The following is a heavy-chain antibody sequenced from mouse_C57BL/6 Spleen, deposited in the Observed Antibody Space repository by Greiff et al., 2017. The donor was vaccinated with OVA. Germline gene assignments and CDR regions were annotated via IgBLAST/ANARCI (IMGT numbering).Heavy chain of an antibody. CDR1: GYTFTSYW. Sequence: QVQLQQPGAELVRPGSSVKLSCKASGYTFTSYWMHWVKQRPIQGLEWIGNIDPSDSETHYNQKFKDKATLTVDKSSTTAYMQLSILTSEYSAFYSCARSGDYYAWFAYWGQGTLVTVSA. CDR3: ARSGDYYAWFAY. CDR2: IDPSDSET. V-gene: IGHV1-52*01. J-gene: IGHJ3*01. D-gene: IGHD1-1*01.